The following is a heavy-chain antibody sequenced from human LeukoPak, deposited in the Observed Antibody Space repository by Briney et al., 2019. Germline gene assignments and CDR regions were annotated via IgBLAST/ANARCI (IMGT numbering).Heavy chain of an antibody. D-gene: IGHD2-2*01. V-gene: IGHV3-30-3*02. CDR3: TKEDLGYCSSTSCSFDY. Sequence: PGGSLRLSCAASGFTFSGYPIHWVRQAPGKGLEWVAVISYDGSNKYYADSVKGRFSISRDNSKNTLYLQMNSLRAEDTAVYYCTKEDLGYCSSTSCSFDYWGQGTLVTVSS. CDR1: GFTFSGYP. J-gene: IGHJ4*02. CDR2: ISYDGSNK.